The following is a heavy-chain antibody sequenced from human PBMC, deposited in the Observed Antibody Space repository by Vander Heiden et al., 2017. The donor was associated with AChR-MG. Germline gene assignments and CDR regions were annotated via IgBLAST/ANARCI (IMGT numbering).Heavy chain of an antibody. D-gene: IGHD6-13*01. Sequence: QITLKESGPTLVKPTQTLPLTCTFSGFSLSTSGVGVGWIRQPPGKALEWLALIYWNDEKRDSPSLKSRLTITKDTSKNQVVLTMTNMDPVDTATYYGAHTSSSNLDYWGQGTLVTVSS. CDR1: GFSLSTSGVG. CDR3: AHTSSSNLDY. J-gene: IGHJ4*02. V-gene: IGHV2-5*01. CDR2: IYWNDEK.